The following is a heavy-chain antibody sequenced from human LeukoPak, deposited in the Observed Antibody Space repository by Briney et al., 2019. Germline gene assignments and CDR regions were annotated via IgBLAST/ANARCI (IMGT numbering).Heavy chain of an antibody. J-gene: IGHJ5*02. Sequence: PSQTLSLTCTVSGGSISSRGYYWSWIRQHPGKGLEWIGFIYYSGTTYYNPSLKSRATISVDTSKNHFSLKLISVTDADTAMYYCARGTGGAAAADFDPWGQGTLVTVSS. V-gene: IGHV4-31*03. CDR1: GGSISSRGYY. CDR3: ARGTGGAAAADFDP. CDR2: IYYSGTT. D-gene: IGHD6-13*01.